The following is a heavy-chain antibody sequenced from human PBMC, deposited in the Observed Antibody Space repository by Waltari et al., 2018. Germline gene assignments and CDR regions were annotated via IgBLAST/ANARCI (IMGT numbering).Heavy chain of an antibody. D-gene: IGHD3-10*01. J-gene: IGHJ3*02. CDR1: GFTFSSYG. CDR3: ARQNYYGSGRHAFDI. CDR2: ISYDGSNK. V-gene: IGHV3-30*03. Sequence: QVQLVESGGGVVQPGRSLRLSCAASGFTFSSYGMPWVRQAPGKGLEWVAVISYDGSNKYYADSVKGRFTISRDNSKNTLYLQMNSLRAEDTAVYYCARQNYYGSGRHAFDIWGQGTMVTVSS.